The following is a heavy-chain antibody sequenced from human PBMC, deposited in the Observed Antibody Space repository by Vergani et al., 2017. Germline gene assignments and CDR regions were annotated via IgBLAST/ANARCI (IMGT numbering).Heavy chain of an antibody. CDR1: GGTFSSYT. D-gene: IGHD1-14*01. CDR3: ARTGGPETNDY. J-gene: IGHJ4*02. V-gene: IGHV1-69*02. Sequence: QVQLVQSGAEVKKPGSSVKVSCKASGGTFSSYTISWVRQAPGQGLEWMGRIIPILGIANYAQEFQGRVTITADKSTSTAYMELSSLRSEDTAVYYCARTGGPETNDYWGQGTLVTVSS. CDR2: IIPILGIA.